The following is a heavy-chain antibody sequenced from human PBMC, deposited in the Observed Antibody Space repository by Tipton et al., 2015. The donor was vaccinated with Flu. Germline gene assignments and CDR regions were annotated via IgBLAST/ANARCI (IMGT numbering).Heavy chain of an antibody. CDR1: GFTFSSYG. CDR3: ARGYSSGWPPGDWFDP. Sequence: SLRLSCAASGFTFSSYGMHWVRQAPGKGLEWVAVIWYDGSNKYYADSVKGRLTISRDNSKNTLYLQMNSLRAEDTAVYYCARGYSSGWPPGDWFDPWGQGTLVTVSS. J-gene: IGHJ5*02. D-gene: IGHD6-19*01. CDR2: IWYDGSNK. V-gene: IGHV3-33*01.